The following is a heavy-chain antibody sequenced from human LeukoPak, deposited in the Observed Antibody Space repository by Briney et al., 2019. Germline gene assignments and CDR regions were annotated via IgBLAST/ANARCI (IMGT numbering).Heavy chain of an antibody. Sequence: PGRSLRLSCAASGFTLSSSEMDWVRQAPGKGLEWVSYINSDNSVLYADSVKGRFTISSDKATNSVYLQMNSLRAEDTAVYYCAREVVTQAIYSGYDAFEIWGQGTMVTVSS. CDR3: AREVVTQAIYSGYDAFEI. V-gene: IGHV3-48*03. CDR2: INSDNSV. J-gene: IGHJ3*02. D-gene: IGHD5-12*01. CDR1: GFTLSSSE.